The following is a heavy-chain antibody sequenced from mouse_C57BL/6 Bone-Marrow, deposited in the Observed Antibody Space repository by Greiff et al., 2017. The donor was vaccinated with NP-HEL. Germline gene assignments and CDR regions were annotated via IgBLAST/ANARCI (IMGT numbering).Heavy chain of an antibody. Sequence: EVHLVESGEGLVKPGGSLKLSCAASGFTFSSYAMSWVRQTPEKRLEWVAYISSGGDYIYYADTVKGRFTISRDNARNTLYLQMSSLKSEDTAMYYCTRDYDLYAMDYWGQGTSVTVSS. CDR3: TRDYDLYAMDY. J-gene: IGHJ4*01. V-gene: IGHV5-9-1*02. D-gene: IGHD2-4*01. CDR2: ISSGGDYI. CDR1: GFTFSSYA.